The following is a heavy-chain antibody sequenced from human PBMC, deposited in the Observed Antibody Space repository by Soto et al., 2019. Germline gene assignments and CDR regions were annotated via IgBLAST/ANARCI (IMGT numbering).Heavy chain of an antibody. CDR3: ARQRPRGYCSGGSCYYNWFDP. D-gene: IGHD2-15*01. CDR2: IYYSGST. J-gene: IGHJ5*02. Sequence: PSETLSLTCTVSGGSISSYYWSWIRQPPGKGLGWIGYIYYSGSTNYNPSLKSRVTISVDTSKNQFSLKLSSVTAADTAVYYCARQRPRGYCSGGSCYYNWFDPWGQGTLVTVS. CDR1: GGSISSYY. V-gene: IGHV4-59*08.